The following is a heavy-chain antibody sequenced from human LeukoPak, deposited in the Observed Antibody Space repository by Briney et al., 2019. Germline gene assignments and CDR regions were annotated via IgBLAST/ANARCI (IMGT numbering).Heavy chain of an antibody. CDR2: IRSKAYGGTT. CDR3: TRSSSGWYSDY. CDR1: GFTFGDYG. Sequence: GGSLRLSCTASGFTFGDYGMSWVRQAPGKALEWVGFIRSKAYGGTTEYAASVKGRFIISRDDFKSIAYLQMNSLKTEDTAVYYCTRSSSGWYSDYWGQGTLVTVSS. J-gene: IGHJ4*02. D-gene: IGHD6-19*01. V-gene: IGHV3-49*04.